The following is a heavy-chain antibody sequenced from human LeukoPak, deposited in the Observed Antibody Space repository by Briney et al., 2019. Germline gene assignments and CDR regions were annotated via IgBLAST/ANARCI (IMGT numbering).Heavy chain of an antibody. CDR1: GFTFSSYG. J-gene: IGHJ4*02. Sequence: GRSLRLSCAASGFTFSSYGMHWVRQAPGKGLEWVAVISYDGSNKYYADSVKGRFTISRDNSKNTLYLQMNSLRAEDTAVYYCAKRAPSTTYYYDSSGDKGPLDYWGQGTLVTVSS. D-gene: IGHD3-22*01. CDR2: ISYDGSNK. V-gene: IGHV3-30*18. CDR3: AKRAPSTTYYYDSSGDKGPLDY.